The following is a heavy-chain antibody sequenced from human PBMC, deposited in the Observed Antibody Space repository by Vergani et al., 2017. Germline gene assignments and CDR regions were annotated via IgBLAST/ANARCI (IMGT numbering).Heavy chain of an antibody. CDR3: ARGGQEYDDGRGRWNWFDR. CDR2: TYYRSQRYN. V-gene: IGHV6-1*01. J-gene: IGHJ5*02. CDR1: GDTVSSNTAA. D-gene: IGHD3-22*01. Sequence: QVQLQQSGPGLVKPSQPLPLPCAISGDTVSSNTAAWNWIRQPPSSGLVWLGRTYYRSQRYNDYAVSVRSRITINPDTSTNQFSLQLNSVTPEDTAVYYWARGGQEYDDGRGRWNWFDRGGGGTVVGVSA.